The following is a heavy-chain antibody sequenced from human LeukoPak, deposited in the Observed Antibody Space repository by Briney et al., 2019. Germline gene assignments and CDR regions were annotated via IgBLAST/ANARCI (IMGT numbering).Heavy chain of an antibody. V-gene: IGHV3-7*01. J-gene: IGHJ6*02. CDR2: IKQDGSEE. CDR3: ATYKRWVAGDV. Sequence: GGSLRLFCAASGFTFSDSWMSGVRQAPGKGPEGVANIKQDGSEEHYVDSVKGRFTVSRDNARNSLFLQMNSLRVEDTAVYYCATYKRWVAGDVWGQGTTVSVSS. CDR1: GFTFSDSW. D-gene: IGHD1-14*01.